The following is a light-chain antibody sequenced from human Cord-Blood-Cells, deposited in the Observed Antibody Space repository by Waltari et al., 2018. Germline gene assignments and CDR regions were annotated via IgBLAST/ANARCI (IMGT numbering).Light chain of an antibody. CDR1: QSISSY. Sequence: DIQMTQSPSSLSASVGDRVTITCRASQSISSYLNWYQQKPGKAPKLLIYAASSLQSGVPSKFSGSGSRTDFTLTISSLQPEDFATDYYQQSYSTPFTFGPGTRVDIK. CDR2: AAS. V-gene: IGKV1-39*01. CDR3: QQSYSTPFT. J-gene: IGKJ3*01.